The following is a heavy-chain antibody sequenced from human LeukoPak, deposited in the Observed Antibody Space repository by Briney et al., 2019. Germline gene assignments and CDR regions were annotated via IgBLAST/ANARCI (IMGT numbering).Heavy chain of an antibody. CDR3: ARDVAQNWFDP. CDR2: ISAYNGNT. D-gene: IGHD2-15*01. Sequence: GSSVKVSCKGSGYTFTSYGISWVRQAPGQGLEWMGWISAYNGNTNYAQKLQGRVTMTTDTSTSTAYMELRSLRSDDTAVYYCARDVAQNWFDPWGQGTLVTVSS. J-gene: IGHJ5*02. CDR1: GYTFTSYG. V-gene: IGHV1-18*01.